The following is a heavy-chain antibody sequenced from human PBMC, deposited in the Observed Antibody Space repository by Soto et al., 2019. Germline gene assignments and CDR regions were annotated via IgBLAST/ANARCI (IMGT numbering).Heavy chain of an antibody. J-gene: IGHJ6*02. D-gene: IGHD5-18*01. Sequence: GGSLRLSCAASGSTFSSYEMNWVRQAPGKGLEWVSYISSSGSTIYYADSVKGRFTISRDNAKNSLYLQMNSLRAEDTAVYYCARAPTYSYGMDVWGQGTTVTVSS. CDR2: ISSSGSTI. CDR1: GSTFSSYE. CDR3: ARAPTYSYGMDV. V-gene: IGHV3-48*03.